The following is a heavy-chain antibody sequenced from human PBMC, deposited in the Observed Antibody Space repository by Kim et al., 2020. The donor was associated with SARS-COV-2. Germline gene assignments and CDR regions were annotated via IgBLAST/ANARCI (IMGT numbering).Heavy chain of an antibody. CDR1: GFTFSDYY. J-gene: IGHJ4*02. V-gene: IGHV3-11*03. Sequence: GGSLRLSCASSGFTFSDYYMSWIRQAPGKGLEWVSYISSSSSYINYADSVKGRFTISRDNAKNSLYLQMNSLRAEDTAVYYCARPYGDEGLYPFDYWGQGTLVTVSS. CDR3: ARPYGDEGLYPFDY. CDR2: ISSSSSYI. D-gene: IGHD4-17*01.